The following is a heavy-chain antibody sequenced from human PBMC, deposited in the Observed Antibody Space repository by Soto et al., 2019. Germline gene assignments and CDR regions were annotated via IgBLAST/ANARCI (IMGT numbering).Heavy chain of an antibody. D-gene: IGHD1-26*01. V-gene: IGHV1-69*13. Sequence: SVKVSCKASGGTFSSYAISWVRQAPGQGLEWMGGIIPIFGTANYAQKFQGRVTITADESTSTAYMELSSLRSEDTAVYYCAREGGGSYPEGTGYYYYYGMDVWGQGTTVTVSS. CDR3: AREGGGSYPEGTGYYYYYGMDV. J-gene: IGHJ6*02. CDR2: IIPIFGTA. CDR1: GGTFSSYA.